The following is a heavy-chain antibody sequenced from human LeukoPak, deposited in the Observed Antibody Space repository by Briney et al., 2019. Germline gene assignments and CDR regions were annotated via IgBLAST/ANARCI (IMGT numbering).Heavy chain of an antibody. J-gene: IGHJ4*02. D-gene: IGHD6-13*01. V-gene: IGHV3-21*03. CDR3: AKDHGSSDWYYFDY. CDR2: ISSSSSYI. Sequence: PGGSLRLSCAASGFTFSSYSMNWVRQAPGKGLEWVSSISSSSSYIYYADSVKGRFTISRDNAKNSLYLQMNTLRADDTAVYYCAKDHGSSDWYYFDYWGQGTLVTVSA. CDR1: GFTFSSYS.